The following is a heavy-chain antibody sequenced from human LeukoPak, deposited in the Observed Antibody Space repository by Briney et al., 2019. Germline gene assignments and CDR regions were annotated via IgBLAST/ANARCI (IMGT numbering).Heavy chain of an antibody. CDR3: ARQEYCSGGSCYTWFDP. D-gene: IGHD2-15*01. CDR2: IYPADSDI. Sequence: LGESLKISCKGSGYSINSYWIGRVRQMPGKGLEWMGIIYPADSDIRYSPSFQGQVTISADKSISTAYLQWSSLKASDTAIYYCARQEYCSGGSCYTWFDPWGQGTLVIVSS. J-gene: IGHJ5*02. V-gene: IGHV5-51*01. CDR1: GYSINSYW.